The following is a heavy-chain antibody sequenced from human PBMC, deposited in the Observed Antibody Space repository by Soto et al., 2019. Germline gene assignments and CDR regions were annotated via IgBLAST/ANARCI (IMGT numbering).Heavy chain of an antibody. CDR3: ANSAPMDAGDKYYYDF. J-gene: IGHJ4*02. Sequence: APVKVSCKASGGTVSTSGISRVRHAPGQGLEWMGGIIPFFGTARYSQKFEDRITITADESTKTVYMDLRSLSSEDTAIYYCANSAPMDAGDKYYYDFWGQGALFTVSS. V-gene: IGHV1-69*13. CDR2: IIPFFGTA. D-gene: IGHD4-17*01. CDR1: GGTVSTSG.